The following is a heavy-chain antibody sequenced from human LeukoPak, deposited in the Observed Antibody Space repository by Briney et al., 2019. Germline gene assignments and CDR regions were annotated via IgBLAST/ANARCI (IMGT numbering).Heavy chain of an antibody. CDR2: INYSGST. Sequence: SETLSLTCAVYGGSFSGYYWSWIRQPPGKGLEWIGEINYSGSTNYNPSLKSRVTISVDTSKNQFSLKLSSVTAADTAVYYCARGIKQWLVRNAFDIWGQGTMVTVSS. J-gene: IGHJ3*02. D-gene: IGHD6-19*01. CDR1: GGSFSGYY. CDR3: ARGIKQWLVRNAFDI. V-gene: IGHV4-34*01.